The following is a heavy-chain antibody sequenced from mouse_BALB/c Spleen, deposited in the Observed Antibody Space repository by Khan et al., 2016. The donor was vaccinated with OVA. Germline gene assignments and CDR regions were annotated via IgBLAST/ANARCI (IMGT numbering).Heavy chain of an antibody. J-gene: IGHJ1*01. V-gene: IGHV9-4*02. CDR1: GYTFTTAG. Sequence: QIQLVQSGPELKKPGETVRISCKASGYTFTTAGMQWVQKMPGKGLKWIGWINTHSGVPKYAEDFKGRFAFYLETSASTAYLQITNLKNEDTATYFCAVGYGYGWYFDVWGAGTTVTVSS. CDR2: INTHSGVP. D-gene: IGHD2-2*01. CDR3: AVGYGYGWYFDV.